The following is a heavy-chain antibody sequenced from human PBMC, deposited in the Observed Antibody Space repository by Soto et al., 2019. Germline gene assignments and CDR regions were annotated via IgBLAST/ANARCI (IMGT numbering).Heavy chain of an antibody. Sequence: GGSLRLSCVASGFSFGTYSMHWVRQAPGKGLEWVAIISYDGIKKYYADSVEGRFTISRDNSENTVYLQMNSLRAEDTAVYYCTVLRFLQWSPDVDHWGQGTLVTVSS. J-gene: IGHJ4*02. CDR1: GFSFGTYS. CDR2: ISYDGIKK. D-gene: IGHD3-3*01. CDR3: TVLRFLQWSPDVDH. V-gene: IGHV3-30-3*01.